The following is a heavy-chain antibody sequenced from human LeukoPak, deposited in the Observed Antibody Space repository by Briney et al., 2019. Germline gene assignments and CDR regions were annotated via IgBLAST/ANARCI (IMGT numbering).Heavy chain of an antibody. CDR2: ISYDGSNK. CDR3: AKYSGSLDY. Sequence: GGSLRLSCAASGFTFSSYGMHWVRQAPGKGLERVAVISYDGSNKYYADSVKGRFTISRDNSKNTLYLQMNSLRAEDTAVYYCAKYSGSLDYWGQGTLVTVSS. V-gene: IGHV3-30*18. CDR1: GFTFSSYG. D-gene: IGHD1-26*01. J-gene: IGHJ4*02.